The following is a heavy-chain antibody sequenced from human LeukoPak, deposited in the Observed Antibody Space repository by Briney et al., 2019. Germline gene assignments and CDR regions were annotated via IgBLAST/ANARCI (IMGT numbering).Heavy chain of an antibody. V-gene: IGHV3-7*01. CDR2: VKQDGSAK. D-gene: IGHD1-1*01. Sequence: GGSLRLSCAASGFSFISYWMSWVRQAPGKGLEWVANVKQDGSAKNYVDSVKGRFTISRDNAKNSLYLQLNSLRAEDTAVYYCAGCAGNSCYFDYWGQGTLVIVSS. CDR1: GFSFISYW. J-gene: IGHJ4*02. CDR3: AGCAGNSCYFDY.